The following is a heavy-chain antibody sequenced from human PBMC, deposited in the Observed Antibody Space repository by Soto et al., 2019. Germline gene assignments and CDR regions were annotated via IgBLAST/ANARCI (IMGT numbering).Heavy chain of an antibody. V-gene: IGHV4-39*01. J-gene: IGHJ2*01. D-gene: IGHD5-12*01. CDR3: ARLVRGYSGYDNWYFDL. Sequence: SETLSLTCTVSGGSISSSSYYWGWIRQPPGKGLEWIGSIYYSGSTYYNPSLKSRVTISVDTSKNQFSLKLSSVTAADTAVYYCARLVRGYSGYDNWYFDLWGRGTLVTVSS. CDR1: GGSISSSSYY. CDR2: IYYSGST.